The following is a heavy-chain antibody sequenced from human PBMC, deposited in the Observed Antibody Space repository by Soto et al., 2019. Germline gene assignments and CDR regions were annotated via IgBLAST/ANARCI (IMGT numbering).Heavy chain of an antibody. Sequence: EVQLVESGGGLVQPGGSLRLSCAASGFSSTSYEMNWIRQAPGKGLEWVSYISSGGSTKYYADSVKGRFTISRDNAKNSPYLQMNSLRVKDTAVYYCARDPPDIWSADLLPTFAYWGQGTLVTVSS. J-gene: IGHJ4*02. CDR1: GFSSTSYE. CDR3: ARDPPDIWSADLLPTFAY. V-gene: IGHV3-48*03. CDR2: ISSGGSTK. D-gene: IGHD3-10*01.